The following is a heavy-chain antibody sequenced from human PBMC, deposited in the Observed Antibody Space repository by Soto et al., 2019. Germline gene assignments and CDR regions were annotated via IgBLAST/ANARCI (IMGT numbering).Heavy chain of an antibody. CDR1: GGSISSGGYS. CDR2: IYYSGST. Sequence: PSETLSLTSTVSGGSISSGGYSWSWIRQHPGKGLEWIGYIYYSGSTYYNPSLKSRVTISVDTSKNQFSLKLSSVTAADTAVYYCARAPGVSIAVAGPASSGGYYFDYWGQGTLVTVSS. CDR3: ARAPGVSIAVAGPASSGGYYFDY. D-gene: IGHD6-19*01. J-gene: IGHJ4*02. V-gene: IGHV4-31*03.